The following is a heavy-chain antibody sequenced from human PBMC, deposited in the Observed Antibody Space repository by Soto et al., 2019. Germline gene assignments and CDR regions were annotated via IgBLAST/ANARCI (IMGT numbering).Heavy chain of an antibody. J-gene: IGHJ5*02. CDR3: AREAVAKNWFDP. CDR2: IYYSGST. CDR1: GGSISSYY. V-gene: IGHV4-59*01. D-gene: IGHD6-19*01. Sequence: SETLSLTCTVSGGSISSYYWSWIRQPPGKGLEWIGYIYYSGSTNYNPSLKSRVTISVDTSKNQFSLKLSSVTAADTAVYYCAREAVAKNWFDPWGQGTLVTVSS.